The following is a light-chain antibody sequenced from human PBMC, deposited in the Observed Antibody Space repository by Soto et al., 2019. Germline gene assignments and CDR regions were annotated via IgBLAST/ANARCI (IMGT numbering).Light chain of an antibody. J-gene: IGLJ2*01. V-gene: IGLV2-23*01. CDR3: CSYAGRSVI. Sequence: QSALTQSASVSGSPGQSITISCAGFSNDVGNYNLVSWYQQHPGKAPKVIIYEGTTRPSGVSNRSSGSESGNTASLTISGLQAEDEADYYCCSYAGRSVIFGGGTKVTVL. CDR2: EGT. CDR1: SNDVGNYNL.